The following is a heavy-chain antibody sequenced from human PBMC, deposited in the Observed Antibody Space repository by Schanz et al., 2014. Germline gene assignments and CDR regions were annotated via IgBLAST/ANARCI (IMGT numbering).Heavy chain of an antibody. Sequence: QVHLVQSGAEVKRPGASVKVSCKASEYSFTSYSMHWVRQAPGQRLEWMGWINTGSGDTKYSQNFQGRVTITRDTSASTAYMEQSSQRCEDTAVDYCARGIGGDGATNYLDFWGQGTLVTVSS. D-gene: IGHD2-21*02. CDR2: INTGSGDT. CDR3: ARGIGGDGATNYLDF. CDR1: EYSFTSYS. J-gene: IGHJ4*02. V-gene: IGHV1-3*04.